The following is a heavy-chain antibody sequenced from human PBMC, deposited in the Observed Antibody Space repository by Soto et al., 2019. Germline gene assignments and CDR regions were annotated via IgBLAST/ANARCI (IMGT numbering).Heavy chain of an antibody. CDR1: GFTFSSYA. Sequence: QVQLVESGGGVVQPGRSLRLSCAASGFTFSSYAMHWVRQAPGKGLEWVAVISYDGSNKYYADSVKGRFTISRDNSKNTLYLQMNSLRAEDTAVYYCASPSYGSVYDAFDIWGQGTMVTVSS. D-gene: IGHD5-18*01. J-gene: IGHJ3*02. V-gene: IGHV3-30-3*01. CDR3: ASPSYGSVYDAFDI. CDR2: ISYDGSNK.